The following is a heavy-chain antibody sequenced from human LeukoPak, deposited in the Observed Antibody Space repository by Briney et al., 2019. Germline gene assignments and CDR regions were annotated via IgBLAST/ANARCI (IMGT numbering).Heavy chain of an antibody. CDR1: GYTFTGYY. CDR3: ARDFDYGSGSYTN. D-gene: IGHD3-10*01. Sequence: ASVKVSCKASGYTFTGYYMHWVRQAPGQGLEWMGWINPNSGGTNYAQKFQGRVTITADKSTSTAYMELSSLRSEDTAVYYCARDFDYGSGSYTNWGQGTLVTVSS. CDR2: INPNSGGT. J-gene: IGHJ4*02. V-gene: IGHV1-2*02.